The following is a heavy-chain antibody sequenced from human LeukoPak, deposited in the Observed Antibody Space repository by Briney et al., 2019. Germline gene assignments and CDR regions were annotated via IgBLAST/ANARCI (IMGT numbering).Heavy chain of an antibody. CDR3: AKGHYDSWSGFYGIWY. CDR1: GFTFSSYA. CDR2: IGGSGGST. J-gene: IGHJ4*02. V-gene: IGHV3-23*01. Sequence: PGGSLRLSCAASGFTFSSYAMSWVRQAPGKGLEWVSAIGGSGGSTYYADSVKGRFTISRDNAKNTLYLQMNSLRGDDTAVYYCAKGHYDSWSGFYGIWYWGQGTLVTVSS. D-gene: IGHD3-3*01.